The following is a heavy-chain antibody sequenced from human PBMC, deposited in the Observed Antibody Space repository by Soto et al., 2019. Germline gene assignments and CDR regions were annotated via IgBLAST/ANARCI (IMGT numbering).Heavy chain of an antibody. CDR1: GGSISSYY. V-gene: IGHV4-4*07. D-gene: IGHD6-6*01. CDR3: ARVRIAARTGAYGMDV. J-gene: IGHJ6*02. Sequence: LSLTCTVSGGSISSYYWSWIRQPAGKGLEWIGRIYTSGSTNYNPSLKSRVTMSVDTSKNQFSLKLGSVTAADTAVYYCARVRIAARTGAYGMDVWGQGTTVTVSS. CDR2: IYTSGST.